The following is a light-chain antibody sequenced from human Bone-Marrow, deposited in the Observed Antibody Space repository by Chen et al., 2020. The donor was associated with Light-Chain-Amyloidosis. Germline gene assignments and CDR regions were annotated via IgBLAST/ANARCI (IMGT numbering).Light chain of an antibody. V-gene: IGLV1-40*01. J-gene: IGLJ2*01. CDR2: GNN. CDR3: QSYDSRQSAL. CDR1: SSNIGAGHD. Sequence: QSVLTQPPSVSGAPGQRVIISCTGSSSNIGAGHDVHWYQQLPGTAPKLLIYGNNNRPSWVPDRFSGSKSGTSASLAITGLQAEDEADYYCQSYDSRQSALFGGGTKLTVL.